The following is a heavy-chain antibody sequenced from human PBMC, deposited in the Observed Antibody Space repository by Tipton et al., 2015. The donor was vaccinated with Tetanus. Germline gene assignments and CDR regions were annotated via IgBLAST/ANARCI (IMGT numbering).Heavy chain of an antibody. CDR1: GGSINNYY. Sequence: TLSLTCTVSGGSINNYYWSWIRQPPGKGLEWIGSIYDTGNVYYNPALTSRVTMSVDTSKNQFSLKLSSVTAADTAVYYCASSLDTAMVDDAFDIWGQGTMVTVSS. CDR2: IYDTGNV. V-gene: IGHV4-59*04. D-gene: IGHD5-18*01. J-gene: IGHJ3*02. CDR3: ASSLDTAMVDDAFDI.